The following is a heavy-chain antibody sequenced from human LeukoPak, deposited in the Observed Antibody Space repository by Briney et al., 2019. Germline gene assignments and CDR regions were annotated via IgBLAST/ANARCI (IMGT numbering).Heavy chain of an antibody. CDR1: GLSFGDYW. CDR2: ISPDGRRE. CDR3: ASRFPYGGGDSCAL. V-gene: IGHV3-7*01. Sequence: PGGSLRLSCAASGLSFGDYWMTWVRQAPGKGLEWVATISPDGRRENYVASVKGRFTISRDNAKKLLYLQMNSLGVEDTAMYYCASRFPYGGGDSCALGGQGTLVTVSS. J-gene: IGHJ4*02. D-gene: IGHD2-21*01.